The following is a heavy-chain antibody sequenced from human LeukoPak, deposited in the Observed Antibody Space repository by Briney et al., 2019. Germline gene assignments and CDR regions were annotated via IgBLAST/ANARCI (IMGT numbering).Heavy chain of an antibody. D-gene: IGHD3-9*01. V-gene: IGHV3-20*04. CDR2: INWNGGST. J-gene: IGHJ4*02. CDR1: GFTFDDYG. Sequence: GGSLRLSCAASGFTFDDYGMSWVRQAPGKGLEWVSGINWNGGSTGYADSAKGRFTISRDNAKNSLYLQMNSLRAEDTALYYCARDKRYYDILTGYYGPSDYWGQGTLVTVSS. CDR3: ARDKRYYDILTGYYGPSDY.